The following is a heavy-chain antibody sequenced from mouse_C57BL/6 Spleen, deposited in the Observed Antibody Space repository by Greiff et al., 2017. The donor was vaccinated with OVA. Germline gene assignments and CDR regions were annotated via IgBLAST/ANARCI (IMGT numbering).Heavy chain of an antibody. Sequence: QLQQPGAELVRPGSSVKLSCKASGYTFPSYWMDWVKQRPGQGLEWIGNIYPSDSETHYNQKFKDKATLTVDKSSSTANMQLSSLTSEDSAVYDCARSDYDVAMDYWGQGTSVTVSS. CDR1: GYTFPSYW. V-gene: IGHV1-61*01. CDR2: IYPSDSET. D-gene: IGHD2-4*01. CDR3: ARSDYDVAMDY. J-gene: IGHJ4*01.